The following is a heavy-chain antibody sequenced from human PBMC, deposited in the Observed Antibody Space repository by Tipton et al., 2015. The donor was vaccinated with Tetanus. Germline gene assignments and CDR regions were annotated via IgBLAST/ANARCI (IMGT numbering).Heavy chain of an antibody. D-gene: IGHD3-3*01. J-gene: IGHJ4*02. CDR1: GASLRGGDYH. V-gene: IGHV4-61*08. CDR2: ISSSGST. Sequence: GLVKPSETLSLTCTVSGASLRGGDYHWSWIRQAPGKGLEWLAYISSSGSTNSDYFLKSRISISRDTSKNQYFLNLSSVTAADTAVYFCARANYDFSMKGPFDSWGQGILVVVSA. CDR3: ARANYDFSMKGPFDS.